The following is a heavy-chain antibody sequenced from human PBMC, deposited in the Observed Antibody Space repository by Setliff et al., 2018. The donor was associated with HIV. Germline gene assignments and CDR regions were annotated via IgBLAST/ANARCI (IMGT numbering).Heavy chain of an antibody. J-gene: IGHJ6*03. V-gene: IGHV4-59*01. CDR3: ARTYSGYDFRYYYMDV. D-gene: IGHD5-12*01. CDR1: GGSISSYY. Sequence: SETLSLTCTVSGGSISSYYWSWIRQPPGKGLEWIGYIYYSGSTNYNPSLKSRVTISVDTSKNQFSLKLSSVTAADTAVYYCARTYSGYDFRYYYMDVWGKGTTVTVSS. CDR2: IYYSGST.